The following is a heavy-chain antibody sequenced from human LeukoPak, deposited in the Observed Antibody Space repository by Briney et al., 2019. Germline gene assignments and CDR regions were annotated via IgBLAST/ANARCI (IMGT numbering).Heavy chain of an antibody. CDR3: ASSVGDYGAFDI. D-gene: IGHD4-17*01. J-gene: IGHJ3*02. V-gene: IGHV3-30-3*01. CDR2: ISYDGSNK. CDR1: GFTFSSYA. Sequence: PGGSLRLSCAASGFTFSSYAMHWVRQAPGKGLEWVAVISYDGSNKYYADSVKGRFTNSRDNSKNTLYLQMNSLRAEDTAVYYCASSVGDYGAFDIWGQGTMVTVSS.